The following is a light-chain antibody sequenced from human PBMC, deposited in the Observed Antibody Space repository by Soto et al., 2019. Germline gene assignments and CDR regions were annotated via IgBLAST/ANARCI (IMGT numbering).Light chain of an antibody. CDR1: SSDIGGLYNY. J-gene: IGLJ2*01. V-gene: IGLV2-14*03. CDR3: SAYSSGATHVV. CDR2: DVN. Sequence: QSALTQPAPVSGSPGQSITISCTGTSSDIGGLYNYVSWYQQHPGKAPKLLIYDVNDRPSGVSDRFSGSKSGNTASLTISGLQAEDEADYFCSAYSSGATHVVFGGGNKVTVL.